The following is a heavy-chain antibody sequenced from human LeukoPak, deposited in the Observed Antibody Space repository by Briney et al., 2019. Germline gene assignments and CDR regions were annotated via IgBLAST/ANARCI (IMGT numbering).Heavy chain of an antibody. Sequence: GRSLRLSCAASGFTFDDYAMHWVRQAPGKGLEWVSGISWNSGSIGYADSVKGRFTISRDNAKNSLYLQMNSLRAEDTALYYCAKAGGAAARGFDYWGQGTLVTVSS. D-gene: IGHD6-13*01. V-gene: IGHV3-9*01. J-gene: IGHJ4*02. CDR1: GFTFDDYA. CDR3: AKAGGAAARGFDY. CDR2: ISWNSGSI.